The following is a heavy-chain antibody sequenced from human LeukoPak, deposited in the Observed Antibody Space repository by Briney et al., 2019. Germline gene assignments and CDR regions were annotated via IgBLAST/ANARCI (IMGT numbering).Heavy chain of an antibody. V-gene: IGHV3-21*06. J-gene: IGHJ4*02. CDR2: ISSSSSYI. CDR1: GSTFSSYS. Sequence: PGGSLRLSCAASGSTFSSYSMNWVRQAPGKGLEWVSSISSSSSYIYYADSVQGRFTISRDTSANMVYLQMSSLRAEDTAVYYCARDDDSSSHYSLFEYWGQGTRVTVSS. CDR3: ARDDDSSSHYSLFEY. D-gene: IGHD3-22*01.